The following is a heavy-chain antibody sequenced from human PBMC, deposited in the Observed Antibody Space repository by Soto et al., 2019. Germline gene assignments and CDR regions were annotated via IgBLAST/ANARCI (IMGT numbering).Heavy chain of an antibody. Sequence: EGQLLQSGGGLVQPGESLRVSCAASGFTFSSSGMSWVRQAPGKGLEWVSSISGRGDYRYYAYSVQGRFTISRDNSKNTVYFQMNSQTAVEAAVYYCAYRGGLDFWGQATMVATSS. CDR1: GFTFSSSG. CDR3: AYRGGLDF. CDR2: ISGRGDYR. D-gene: IGHD3-3*01. V-gene: IGHV3-23*01. J-gene: IGHJ3*01.